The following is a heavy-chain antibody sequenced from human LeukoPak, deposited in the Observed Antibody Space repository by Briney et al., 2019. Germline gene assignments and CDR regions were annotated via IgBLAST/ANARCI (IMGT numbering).Heavy chain of an antibody. CDR1: GGSINSLL. CDR2: IYDSGRT. D-gene: IGHD3-10*01. CDR3: ARHPELYFFDY. Sequence: SETLPLTCTVSGGSINSLLWSWIRQPPGKGLEWIGYIYDSGRTNYNPSLKSRVTISADTSKNQVSLTLSSVTAADTAVYYCARHPELYFFDYWGQGTLVTVSS. V-gene: IGHV4-59*08. J-gene: IGHJ4*02.